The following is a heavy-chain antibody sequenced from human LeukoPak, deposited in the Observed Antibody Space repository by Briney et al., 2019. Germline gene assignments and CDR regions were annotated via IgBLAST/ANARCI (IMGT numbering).Heavy chain of an antibody. D-gene: IGHD7-27*01. V-gene: IGHV3-9*01. J-gene: IGHJ4*02. Sequence: GGSLRLSCAASGFTFDDYAMHWVRQAPGKGLEWVSGITWDSGAISYADSVKGRFTISRDNAKSSLYLQLNSLRAEDTAFYYCAKGNWGTPFDYWGQGTLVTVSS. CDR3: AKGNWGTPFDY. CDR1: GFTFDDYA. CDR2: ITWDSGAI.